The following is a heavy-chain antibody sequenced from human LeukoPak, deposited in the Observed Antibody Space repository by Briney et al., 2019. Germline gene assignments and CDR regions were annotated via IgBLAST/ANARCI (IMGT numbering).Heavy chain of an antibody. J-gene: IGHJ3*02. Sequence: SETLSLTCTVSGGSIISYYWSWIRQPAGKGLEWIGRIYTSGSTNYNPSLKSRVTISVDKSKNQFSLKLSSVTAADTAVYYCAREVGYYIPYDAFDIWGQGTMVTVSS. CDR1: GGSIISYY. CDR3: AREVGYYIPYDAFDI. V-gene: IGHV4-4*07. D-gene: IGHD2-8*02. CDR2: IYTSGST.